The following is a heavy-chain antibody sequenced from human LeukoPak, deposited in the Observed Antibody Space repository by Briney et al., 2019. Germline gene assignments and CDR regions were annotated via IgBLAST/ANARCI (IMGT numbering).Heavy chain of an antibody. CDR1: GYTFTSYG. J-gene: IGHJ3*02. V-gene: IGHV1-69*05. CDR3: ARVSDDSSTIGAFDI. Sequence: GASVKVSCKASGYTFTSYGISWVRQAPGQGLEWMGRIIPIFGTANYAQKFQGRVTITTDESTSTAYMELSSLRSEDTAVYYCARVSDDSSTIGAFDIWGQGTMVTVSS. D-gene: IGHD2-2*01. CDR2: IIPIFGTA.